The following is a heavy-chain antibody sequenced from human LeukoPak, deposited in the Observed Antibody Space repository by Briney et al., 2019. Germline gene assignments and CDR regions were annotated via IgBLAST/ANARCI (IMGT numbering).Heavy chain of an antibody. CDR2: IYYGGNA. D-gene: IGHD1-26*01. CDR1: GGSISTYY. Sequence: SETLSLTCTVSGGSISTYYWSWIRQPPGKGLEWVGYIYYGGNANYNPSLKSRVTISVDTSKNQFSLKLSPVTAADTAMYYCARVGSGNFDYWGQGTLVTVSS. CDR3: ARVGSGNFDY. J-gene: IGHJ4*02. V-gene: IGHV4-59*01.